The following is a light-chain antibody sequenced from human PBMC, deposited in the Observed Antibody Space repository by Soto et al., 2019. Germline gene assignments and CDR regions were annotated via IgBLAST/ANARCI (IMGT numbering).Light chain of an antibody. V-gene: IGKV3-20*01. Sequence: EIVMTQSPVTLSVSPGERATLSCRASQSVSSNYLAWYQQKPGQAPRLVIYDASSRATGIPDRFSGSGSGTDFTLTIRRLEPEDFAVYYCQQYGSSPTWTFGQGTKGDIK. CDR2: DAS. CDR3: QQYGSSPTWT. CDR1: QSVSSNY. J-gene: IGKJ1*01.